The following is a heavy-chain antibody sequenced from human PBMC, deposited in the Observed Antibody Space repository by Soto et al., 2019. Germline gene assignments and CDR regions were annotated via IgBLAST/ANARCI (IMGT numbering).Heavy chain of an antibody. Sequence: SETLSLTCAVYGGSFSGYYWSWIRQPPGKGLEWIGEINHSGSTNYNPSLKSRVTISVDTSKNQFSLKLSSVTAADTAVYYCARVGGGVVVAATNYFDYWGQGTLVTVSS. D-gene: IGHD2-15*01. CDR3: ARVGGGVVVAATNYFDY. CDR2: INHSGST. J-gene: IGHJ4*02. CDR1: GGSFSGYY. V-gene: IGHV4-34*01.